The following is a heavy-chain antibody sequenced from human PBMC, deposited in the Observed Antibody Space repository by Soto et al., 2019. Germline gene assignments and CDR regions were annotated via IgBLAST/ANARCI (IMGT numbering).Heavy chain of an antibody. Sequence: GGSLRLSCAASGFTFSSYAMHWVRQAPGKGLEWVAVISYDGSNKYYADSVKGRFTISRDNSKNTLYLQMNSLRAEDTAVYYCARASEIRMATRTLDYWGQGTLVTVSS. V-gene: IGHV3-30-3*01. CDR3: ARASEIRMATRTLDY. CDR1: GFTFSSYA. D-gene: IGHD5-12*01. J-gene: IGHJ4*02. CDR2: ISYDGSNK.